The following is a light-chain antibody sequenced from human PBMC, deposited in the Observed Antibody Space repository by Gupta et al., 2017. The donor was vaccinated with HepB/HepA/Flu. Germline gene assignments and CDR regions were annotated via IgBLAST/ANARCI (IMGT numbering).Light chain of an antibody. CDR3: SSYTSSSTVV. V-gene: IGLV2-14*03. CDR2: DVS. CDR1: SSDVGGYNY. Sequence: QSALTPPPSASGSPGQSITISCTGTSSDVGGYNYVPWYQQHPGKAPKLMIYDVSNRPSGVSNRVSGSKSGNTASLTISGLQAEDEADYYCSSYTSSSTVVFGGGTKLTVL. J-gene: IGLJ2*01.